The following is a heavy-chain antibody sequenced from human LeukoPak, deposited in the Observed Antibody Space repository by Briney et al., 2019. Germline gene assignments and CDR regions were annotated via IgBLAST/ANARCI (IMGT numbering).Heavy chain of an antibody. D-gene: IGHD3-22*01. CDR2: ISSSGSYI. CDR3: ARFEYYYDSSGSVYYFDY. V-gene: IGHV3-21*01. Sequence: GGSLRLSCAASRFTFSSYSMNWVRQAPGKGLEWVSSISSSGSYIYYADSVKGRFTTSRDNAKNSLYLQMNSLRAEDTAVYYCARFEYYYDSSGSVYYFDYWGQGTLVTVSS. CDR1: RFTFSSYS. J-gene: IGHJ4*02.